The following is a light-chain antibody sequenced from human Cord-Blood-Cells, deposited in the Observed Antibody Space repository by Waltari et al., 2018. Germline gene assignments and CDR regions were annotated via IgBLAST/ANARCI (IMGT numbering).Light chain of an antibody. Sequence: EMVLTQSPATLSLSPWERATPSSRASQSVSSYLARYQQKPGQAPRLLIYDASNTATGIPARFSGSGSGTDFTLTISSLEPEDFAVYYCQQRSNWPLTFGGGTKVEIK. CDR2: DAS. CDR1: QSVSSY. J-gene: IGKJ4*01. CDR3: QQRSNWPLT. V-gene: IGKV3-11*01.